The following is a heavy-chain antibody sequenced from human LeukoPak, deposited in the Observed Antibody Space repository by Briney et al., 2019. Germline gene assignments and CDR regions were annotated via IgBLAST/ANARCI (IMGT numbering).Heavy chain of an antibody. CDR2: IYYSGST. D-gene: IGHD3-10*01. Sequence: SETLSLTCTVSGGSISSSSYYWGWIRQPPGKGLEWIGSIYYSGSTYYNPSLKSRVTISVDTSKNQFSLKLSSVTAADTAVYYCARDRITMVRGVIIRFMDVWGQGTTVTVSS. V-gene: IGHV4-39*07. CDR3: ARDRITMVRGVIIRFMDV. CDR1: GGSISSSSYY. J-gene: IGHJ6*02.